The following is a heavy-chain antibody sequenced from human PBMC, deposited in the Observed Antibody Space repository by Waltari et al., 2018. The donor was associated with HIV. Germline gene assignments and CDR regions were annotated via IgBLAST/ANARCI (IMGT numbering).Heavy chain of an antibody. CDR3: ARGYPHFDY. V-gene: IGHV1-2*02. CDR2: MNPGTGDT. Sequence: QAQLVQSGAEVKKAGASITVSCKTAGFSFTGFYLHWVRQAPGQGLGWTGWMNPGTGDTKYARTFQGRVTMTRDTSINTAYVELSRLTSDDTAVYFCARGYPHFDYWGQGTLVTVSS. CDR1: GFSFTGFY. J-gene: IGHJ4*02. D-gene: IGHD5-18*01.